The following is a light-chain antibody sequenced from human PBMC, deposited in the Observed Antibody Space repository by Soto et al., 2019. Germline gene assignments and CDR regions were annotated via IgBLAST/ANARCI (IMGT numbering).Light chain of an antibody. CDR2: GAS. J-gene: IGKJ4*01. CDR1: QSVSSSF. V-gene: IGKV3-20*01. Sequence: EIVLTQSPGTLSLSPGERATLSCRASQSVSSSFLAWYQQKPGQAPRLRIYGASSRATGIPDRFSGSGSGTDFTLTISRLEPEDVAVYYCQQYDSSPLTFGGGTKVEIK. CDR3: QQYDSSPLT.